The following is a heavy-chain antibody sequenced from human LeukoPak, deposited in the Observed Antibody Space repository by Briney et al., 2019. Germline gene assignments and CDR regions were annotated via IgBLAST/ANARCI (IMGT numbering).Heavy chain of an antibody. CDR1: GGSISSGDYY. D-gene: IGHD3-3*01. CDR2: IYYSGST. V-gene: IGHV4-61*08. Sequence: SETLSLTCTVSGGSISSGDYYWSWIRQPPGKGLEWIGYIYYSGSTNYNPSLKSRVTISVDTSKNQFSLKLSSVTAADTAVYYCARVPYYDFWSGYYGFDPWGQGTLVTVSS. CDR3: ARVPYYDFWSGYYGFDP. J-gene: IGHJ5*02.